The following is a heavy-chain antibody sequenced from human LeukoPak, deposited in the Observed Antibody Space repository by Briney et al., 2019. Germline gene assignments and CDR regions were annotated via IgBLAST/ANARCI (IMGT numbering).Heavy chain of an antibody. CDR2: VRHDGSQT. V-gene: IGHV3-7*01. D-gene: IGHD1-14*01. J-gene: IGHJ4*02. CDR3: ATGANLFQF. Sequence: GGSLRLSCAASGFIFTDSWMSWVRQAPGKGLEWVANVRHDGSQTYYLDSAKGRFTISRDNAKNEVYLEMNNLRGADTAVYYCATGANLFQFWGQGTLVTVSS. CDR1: GFIFTDSW.